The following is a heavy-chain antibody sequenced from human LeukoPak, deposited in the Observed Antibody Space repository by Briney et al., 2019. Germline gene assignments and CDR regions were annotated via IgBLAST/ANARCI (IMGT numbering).Heavy chain of an antibody. V-gene: IGHV3-23*01. J-gene: IGHJ3*02. CDR1: GFTFSSYG. CDR3: ARLSYDSSGYYYEGAFDI. CDR2: ISGSGGST. Sequence: GGSLRLSCAASGFTFSSYGMSWVRQAPGKGLEWVSAISGSGGSTYYADSVKGRFTISRDNSKNTLYLQMNSLRAEDTAVYYCARLSYDSSGYYYEGAFDIWGQGTMVTVSS. D-gene: IGHD3-22*01.